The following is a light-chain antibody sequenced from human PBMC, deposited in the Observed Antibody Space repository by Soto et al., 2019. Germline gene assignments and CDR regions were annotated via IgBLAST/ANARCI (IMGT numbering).Light chain of an antibody. CDR3: HSRA. V-gene: IGKV1-5*01. CDR1: QTISRW. CDR2: DAS. J-gene: IGKJ5*01. Sequence: DIQLTQTPSTLSASVGVEVTITCRASQTISRWLAWYQQKPGRAPKLLIYDASTLESGVPSRFSGSGSETEFTLTISRLQPDDFATYFCHSRAFGQGTRL.